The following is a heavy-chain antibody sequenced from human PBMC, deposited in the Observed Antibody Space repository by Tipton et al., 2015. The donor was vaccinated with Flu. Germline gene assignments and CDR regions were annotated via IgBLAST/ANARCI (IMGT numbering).Heavy chain of an antibody. CDR1: GFTFSSYE. D-gene: IGHD3-16*01. CDR3: ARGFIRLCDY. CDR2: IRSSGTTI. Sequence: QLVQSGGGLVQPGGSLRLSCAASGFTFSSYEMNWVRQAPGKGLEWVSYIRSSGTTIYYADSVKGRFTISRDNAKNSLYLQMNSLRVEDTAIYYCARGFIRLCDYWGQGTLVTVSS. V-gene: IGHV3-48*03. J-gene: IGHJ4*02.